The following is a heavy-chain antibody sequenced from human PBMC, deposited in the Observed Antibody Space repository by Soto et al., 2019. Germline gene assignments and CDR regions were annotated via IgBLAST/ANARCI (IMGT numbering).Heavy chain of an antibody. Sequence: ASGYTFTNYAISWVRQAPGQGLEWMGGIIPIFGTANYAQKFQGRVTITADESTSTAYMELSSLRSEDTAVYYCARAKYYYGSGSYYFPMDVWGQGTTVTVSS. D-gene: IGHD3-10*01. J-gene: IGHJ6*02. CDR2: IIPIFGTA. CDR1: GYTFTNYA. V-gene: IGHV1-69*01. CDR3: ARAKYYYGSGSYYFPMDV.